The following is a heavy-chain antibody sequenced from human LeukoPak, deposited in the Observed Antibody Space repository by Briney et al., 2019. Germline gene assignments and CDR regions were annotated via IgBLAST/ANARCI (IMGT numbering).Heavy chain of an antibody. V-gene: IGHV4-39*07. Sequence: SETLSLTCTVSGGSISSYYWGWIRQPPGKGLEWIGSIYYSGSTYYNPSLKSRVTISVDTSKNQFSLKLSSVTAADTAVYYCARDALSSGSYNYGMDVWGQGTTVTVSS. CDR3: ARDALSSGSYNYGMDV. CDR1: GGSISSYY. CDR2: IYYSGST. D-gene: IGHD1-26*01. J-gene: IGHJ6*02.